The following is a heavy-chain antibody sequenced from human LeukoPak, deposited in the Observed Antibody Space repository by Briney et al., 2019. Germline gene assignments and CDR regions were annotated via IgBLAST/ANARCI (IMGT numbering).Heavy chain of an antibody. CDR2: IYYSGST. V-gene: IGHV4-59*05. J-gene: IGHJ4*02. CDR3: ATEQLAFDY. D-gene: IGHD6-13*01. Sequence: SETLSLTCAVYGGSFSGYYWSWIRQPPGKGLEWIGSIYYSGSTYYNPSLKSRVTISVDTSKNQFSLKLSSVTAADTAVYYCATEQLAFDYWGQGTLVTVSS. CDR1: GGSFSGYY.